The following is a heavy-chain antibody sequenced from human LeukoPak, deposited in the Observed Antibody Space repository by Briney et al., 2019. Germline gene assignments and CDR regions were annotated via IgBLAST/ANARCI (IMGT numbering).Heavy chain of an antibody. V-gene: IGHV3-30*14. CDR3: ARLRGNTMVEY. D-gene: IGHD3-10*01. CDR1: GFTFSSYA. CDR2: ISYDGSNK. J-gene: IGHJ4*02. Sequence: GGSLRLSCAASGFTFSSYAMHWVRQAPGEGLEWVAVISYDGSNKYYADSVKGRFTISRDNSKNTLNLQMNSLRADDTAVYYCARLRGNTMVEYWGQGTLVTVSS.